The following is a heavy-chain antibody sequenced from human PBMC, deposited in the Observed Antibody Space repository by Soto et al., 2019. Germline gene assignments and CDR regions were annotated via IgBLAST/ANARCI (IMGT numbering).Heavy chain of an antibody. V-gene: IGHV3-23*01. D-gene: IGHD3-10*01. CDR3: AKPLRITMVRGVQPPDY. CDR2: ISGSGGST. CDR1: GFTFSSYA. J-gene: IGHJ4*02. Sequence: EVQLLESGGGLVQPGGSLRLSCAASGFTFSSYAMSWVRQAPGKGLEWVSAISGSGGSTYYADSVKGRFTISRDNSKNTLYLLMNSLRAEDTAVYYCAKPLRITMVRGVQPPDYWGQGTLVTVSS.